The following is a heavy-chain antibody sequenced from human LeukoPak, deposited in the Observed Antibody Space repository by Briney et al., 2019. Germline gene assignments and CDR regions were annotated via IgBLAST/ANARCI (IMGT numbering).Heavy chain of an antibody. D-gene: IGHD1-26*01. Sequence: SETLSLTCTVAGDSKSYHKWSWIRQSPGKRLEWIGYIKQSGGTNYNPSLKSRVTISVDTSKNRFSLQLRSVTAADTAVYYCARGVGAVGSIWGQGTMDTVSS. CDR3: ARGVGAVGSI. CDR2: IKQSGGT. J-gene: IGHJ3*02. V-gene: IGHV4-59*11. CDR1: GDSKSYHK.